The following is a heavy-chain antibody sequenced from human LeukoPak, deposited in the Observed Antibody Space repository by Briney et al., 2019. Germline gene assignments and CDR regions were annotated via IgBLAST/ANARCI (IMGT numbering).Heavy chain of an antibody. J-gene: IGHJ4*02. CDR2: ISWNSGSI. V-gene: IGHV3-9*01. CDR1: GFTFDDYA. D-gene: IGHD3-10*01. Sequence: PGGSLRLSCAASGFTFDDYAMHWVRQAPGKGLEWVSGISWNSGSIGYADSVKGRFTISRDNAKNSLYLQMNSLRAEDTALYYCAKVSRFAGSGSYYYFDYWGQGTLVTVSS. CDR3: AKVSRFAGSGSYYYFDY.